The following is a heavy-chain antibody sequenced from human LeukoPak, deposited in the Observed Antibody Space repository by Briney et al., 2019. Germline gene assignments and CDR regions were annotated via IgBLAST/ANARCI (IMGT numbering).Heavy chain of an antibody. CDR1: GGSISSGGYY. Sequence: SETLSLTCTVSGGSISSGGYYWSWIRQHPGKGLEWIGYIYYSGSTYYNPSLKSRVTISVDTSKNQFSLKLSSVTAADTAVYYCARASGNFGWFDPWGQGTLVTVSS. J-gene: IGHJ5*02. CDR2: IYYSGST. V-gene: IGHV4-31*03. CDR3: ARASGNFGWFDP. D-gene: IGHD3-10*01.